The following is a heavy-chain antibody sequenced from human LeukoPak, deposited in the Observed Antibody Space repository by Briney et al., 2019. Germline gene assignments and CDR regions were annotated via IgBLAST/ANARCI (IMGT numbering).Heavy chain of an antibody. CDR3: ATAFEYSSSSHWFDP. V-gene: IGHV1-24*01. CDR2: FDPEDGET. D-gene: IGHD6-6*01. J-gene: IGHJ5*02. CDR1: GYTLTKLS. Sequence: ASVKVSCKVSGYTLTKLSMHWVRQAPGKGLEWMGGFDPEDGETIYAQKFQGRVTMTEDTSTDTAYMELSSLRSEDTAVYYCATAFEYSSSSHWFDPWGQGTLVTVSS.